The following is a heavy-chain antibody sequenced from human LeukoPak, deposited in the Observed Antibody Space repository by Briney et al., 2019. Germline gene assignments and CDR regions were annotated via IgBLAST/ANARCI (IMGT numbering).Heavy chain of an antibody. D-gene: IGHD1-26*01. CDR3: ASWGATHHYFDS. V-gene: IGHV4-39*01. J-gene: IGHJ4*02. CDR1: GGSISTNTYS. CDR2: MYYSGNT. Sequence: SETLSLTCTVSGGSISTNTYSWGWIRQPPGKGLDWIGGMYYSGNTYYNPSLKSRVTISLDTSKNQFSLKLSSVTAADTAVYYCASWGATHHYFDSWGRGTLVTVSS.